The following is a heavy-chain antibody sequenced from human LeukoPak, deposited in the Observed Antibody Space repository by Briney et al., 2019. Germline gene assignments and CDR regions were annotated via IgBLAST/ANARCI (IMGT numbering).Heavy chain of an antibody. V-gene: IGHV3-74*01. CDR3: ARGVVGANPPLT. D-gene: IGHD1-26*01. Sequence: GGSLRLSCVISGFTFSSYWMHWVRQAPGKGLVWVSRINSDGSSTSYADSVKGRFTISRGNAKNTLYLQMNSLRAEDTAVYYCARGVVGANPPLTWGQGTLVTVSS. CDR1: GFTFSSYW. CDR2: INSDGSST. J-gene: IGHJ5*02.